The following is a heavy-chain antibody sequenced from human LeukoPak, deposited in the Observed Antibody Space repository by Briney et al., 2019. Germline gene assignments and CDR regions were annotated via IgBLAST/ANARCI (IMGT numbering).Heavy chain of an antibody. D-gene: IGHD3-16*02. J-gene: IGHJ5*01. CDR1: GDTVASTSGA. CDR2: TYYRSKWFN. CDR3: ARERIDSFDS. Sequence: SQTLSRTCAISGDTVASTSGAWNWIRQSPSRGLEWLGRTYYRSKWFNDYAVSVKSRLTFSPDTSKNQVSLQLNSVIPEDTAVYYCARERIDSFDSWGQGTLVTVSS. V-gene: IGHV6-1*01.